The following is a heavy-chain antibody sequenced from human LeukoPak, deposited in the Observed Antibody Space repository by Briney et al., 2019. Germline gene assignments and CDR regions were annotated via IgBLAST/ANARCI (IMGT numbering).Heavy chain of an antibody. J-gene: IGHJ3*02. D-gene: IGHD6-19*01. CDR1: GGTFSSYA. V-gene: IGHV1-69*06. CDR3: AQGRIAVADHAFDI. Sequence: ASVTVSCKASGGTFSSYAISWVRQAPGQGLEWMGRIIPIFGTANYAQKFQGRVTITADKSTSTAYMELSSLRSEDTAVYYCAQGRIAVADHAFDIWGQGTMVIVSA. CDR2: IIPIFGTA.